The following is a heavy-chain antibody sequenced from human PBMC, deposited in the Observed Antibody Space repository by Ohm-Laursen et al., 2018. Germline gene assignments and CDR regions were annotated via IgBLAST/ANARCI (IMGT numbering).Heavy chain of an antibody. CDR2: IHFSGST. CDR1: GASINNYC. V-gene: IGHV4-4*07. CDR3: ARGDFGDYNWFDP. D-gene: IGHD4-17*01. Sequence: GTLSLTCTVSGASINNYCWNWTRQPAGKGLEWIGRIHFSGSTRYNPSLQGRVTISLDTSNQQFSLKLTSVTAADTAVYYCARGDFGDYNWFDPWGQGTRITVSS. J-gene: IGHJ5*02.